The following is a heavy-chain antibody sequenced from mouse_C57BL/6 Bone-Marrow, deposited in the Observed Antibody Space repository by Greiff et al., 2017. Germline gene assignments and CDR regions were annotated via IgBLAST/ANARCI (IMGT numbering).Heavy chain of an antibody. D-gene: IGHD1-1*01. CDR3: ARPIYYYGSSYDYYAMDY. Sequence: QVHVKQSGAELVRPGASVKLSCKASGYTFTDYYINWVKQRPGQGLEWIARIYPGSGNTYYNEKFKGKATLTAEKSSSTAYMQLSSLTSEDSAVYFCARPIYYYGSSYDYYAMDYWGQGTSVTVSS. CDR2: IYPGSGNT. J-gene: IGHJ4*01. CDR1: GYTFTDYY. V-gene: IGHV1-76*01.